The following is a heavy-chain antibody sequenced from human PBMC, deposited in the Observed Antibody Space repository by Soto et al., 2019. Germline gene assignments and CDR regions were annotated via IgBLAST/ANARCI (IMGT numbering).Heavy chain of an antibody. Sequence: QVQLVQSGAEVKKPGSSVKVSCKASGGTFSSYAISWVRQAPGQGLEWMGGIIPIFGTANYAQKFQGRVTITADKSTSTAYMELSSLRSEDTVVYYCARAHPYSGSWDPQNAFDIWGQGTMVTVSS. V-gene: IGHV1-69*06. J-gene: IGHJ3*02. D-gene: IGHD1-26*01. CDR2: IIPIFGTA. CDR1: GGTFSSYA. CDR3: ARAHPYSGSWDPQNAFDI.